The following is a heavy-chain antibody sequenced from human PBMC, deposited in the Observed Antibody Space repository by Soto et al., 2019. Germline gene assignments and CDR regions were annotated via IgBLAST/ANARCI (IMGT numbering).Heavy chain of an antibody. J-gene: IGHJ4*02. CDR2: ISAYNGNT. CDR1: GYTFTSYG. D-gene: IGHD2-15*01. CDR3: ARVYCSGGSCYSIDY. V-gene: IGHV1-18*01. Sequence: ASVKVSCKASGYTFTSYGISWVRQAPGQGLEWMGWISAYNGNTNYAQKLQGRVTMTTDTSTSTAYMELSSLRSEDTAVYYCARVYCSGGSCYSIDYWGQGTLVTVS.